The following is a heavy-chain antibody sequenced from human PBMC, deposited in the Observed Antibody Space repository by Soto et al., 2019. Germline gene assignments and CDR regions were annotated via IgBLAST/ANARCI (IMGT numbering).Heavy chain of an antibody. Sequence: ASETLSLTCTVSGGSISSYYWSWIRQPAGKGLEWIGRIYTSGSTNYNPSLKSRVTMSVDTSKNQFSLKLSSVTAADTAVYYCASEGSGYYSDYFDYWGQGTLVTVSS. CDR1: GGSISSYY. V-gene: IGHV4-4*07. D-gene: IGHD3-22*01. CDR3: ASEGSGYYSDYFDY. J-gene: IGHJ4*02. CDR2: IYTSGST.